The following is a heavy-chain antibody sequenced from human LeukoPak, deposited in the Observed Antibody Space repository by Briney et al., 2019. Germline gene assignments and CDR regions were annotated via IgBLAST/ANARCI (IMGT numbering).Heavy chain of an antibody. CDR2: INHSGST. J-gene: IGHJ5*02. Sequence: SETLSLNCAVYGGSFSGYYWSWIRQPPGKGLEWIGEINHSGSTNYNPSLKSRVTISVDTSKNQFSLKLSSVTAADTAVYYCARGGPIFGVVNGWFDPWGQGTLVTVSS. D-gene: IGHD3-3*01. CDR1: GGSFSGYY. CDR3: ARGGPIFGVVNGWFDP. V-gene: IGHV4-34*01.